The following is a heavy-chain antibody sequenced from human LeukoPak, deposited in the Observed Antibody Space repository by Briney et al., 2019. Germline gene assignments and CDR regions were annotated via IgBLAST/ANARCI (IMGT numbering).Heavy chain of an antibody. V-gene: IGHV4-59*08. CDR1: GDSISGYY. D-gene: IGHD3-22*01. Sequence: AETLSLTCTVSGDSISGYYWSWIRQPPGKGLEWIGQIFYSGSTNYNPSLKSRVTISVDPSKNQFSLKLSSVTAADTAVYYCARRRYYDSSGYWYYFDYWGQGTLVTVSS. CDR2: IFYSGST. CDR3: ARRRYYDSSGYWYYFDY. J-gene: IGHJ4*02.